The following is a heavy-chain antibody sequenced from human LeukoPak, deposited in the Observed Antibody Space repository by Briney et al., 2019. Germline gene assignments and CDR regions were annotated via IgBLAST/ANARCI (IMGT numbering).Heavy chain of an antibody. CDR1: GFTFSDYY. CDR3: ARGPDHYYYGMDV. Sequence: GRSLRLSCAASGFTFSDYYMSWIRQAPGKGLEWVSYISDSSSNTNYADSMKGRFTISRDNAKNSLYLQMNSLRAEDTAVYYCARGPDHYYYGMDVWGQGTTVTVSS. CDR2: ISDSSSNT. J-gene: IGHJ6*02. V-gene: IGHV3-11*05. D-gene: IGHD1-14*01.